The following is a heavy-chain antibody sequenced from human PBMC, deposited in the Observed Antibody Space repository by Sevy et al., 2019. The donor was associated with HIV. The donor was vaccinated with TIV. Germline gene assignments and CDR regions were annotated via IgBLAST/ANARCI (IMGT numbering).Heavy chain of an antibody. CDR1: GFTFYTYS. D-gene: IGHD3-10*01. J-gene: IGHJ4*02. CDR3: AKSYASGNYYNVAKDY. CDR2: ISYDGNSK. Sequence: GGSLRLSCAASGFTFYTYSMHWVRQAPGKGLEWVAVISYDGNSKDYADSVKGRLTISRDNSKNTLYLQMNSLRAEDTAVYYCAKSYASGNYYNVAKDYWGQGTLVTVSS. V-gene: IGHV3-30*18.